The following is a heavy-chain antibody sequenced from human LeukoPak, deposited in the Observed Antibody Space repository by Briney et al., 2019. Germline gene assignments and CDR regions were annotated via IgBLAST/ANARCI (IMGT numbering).Heavy chain of an antibody. J-gene: IGHJ6*02. CDR3: ASKDYGSGDYGMEV. D-gene: IGHD3-10*01. Sequence: ASVKVSFKASGYAFTGYYMHWVRQAPGQGLEWMGWMNLKSGGANYAQKFQGRVTMTRDTSITTAYMELSRLRSDDTAVYYCASKDYGSGDYGMEVWGQGTTVTVSS. CDR1: GYAFTGYY. CDR2: MNLKSGGA. V-gene: IGHV1-2*02.